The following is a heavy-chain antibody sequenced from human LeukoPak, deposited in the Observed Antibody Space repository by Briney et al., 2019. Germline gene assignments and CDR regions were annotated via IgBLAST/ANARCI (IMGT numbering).Heavy chain of an antibody. V-gene: IGHV1-8*03. D-gene: IGHD6-13*01. J-gene: IGHJ4*02. Sequence: ASVKVSCKASGYTFTSYDINWVRQATGQGLEWMGWMNPNSGNTGYAQKFQGRVTITRNTSISTAYMELSSLRSEDAAVYYCARGGSSWYEDAFDYWGQGTLVTVSS. CDR1: GYTFTSYD. CDR2: MNPNSGNT. CDR3: ARGGSSWYEDAFDY.